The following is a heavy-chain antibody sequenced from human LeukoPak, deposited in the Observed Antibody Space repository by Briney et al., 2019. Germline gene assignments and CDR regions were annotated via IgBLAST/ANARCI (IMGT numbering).Heavy chain of an antibody. CDR2: IYYSGST. V-gene: IGHV4-59*01. CDR1: GGSISSYY. J-gene: IGHJ6*02. Sequence: PSETLSLTCTASGGSISSYYWSWIRQPPGKGLEWIGYIYYSGSTNYNPSLKSRVTISVDTSKNQFSLKLSSVTAADTAVYYCARGGVYSSGWYYYYYGMDVWGQGTTVTVSS. CDR3: ARGGVYSSGWYYYYYGMDV. D-gene: IGHD6-19*01.